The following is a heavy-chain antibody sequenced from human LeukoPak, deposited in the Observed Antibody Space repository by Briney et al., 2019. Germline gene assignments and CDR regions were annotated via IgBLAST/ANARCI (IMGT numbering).Heavy chain of an antibody. J-gene: IGHJ3*02. CDR3: ARGYRIDDAFDI. CDR1: GFTFDDYA. V-gene: IGHV3-9*01. CDR2: ISWNSGSI. D-gene: IGHD1-26*01. Sequence: GGSLRLSCAASGFTFDDYAMHWVRQAPGKGLEWVSGISWNSGSIGYADSVKGRFTISRDNSKNTLYLQMNSLRAEDTAVYYCARGYRIDDAFDIWGQGTMVTVSS.